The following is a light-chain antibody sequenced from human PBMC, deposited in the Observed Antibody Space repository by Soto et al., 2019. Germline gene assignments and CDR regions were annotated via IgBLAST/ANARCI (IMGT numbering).Light chain of an antibody. V-gene: IGKV1-12*01. CDR2: AAS. J-gene: IGKJ4*01. CDR1: QGISSY. CDR3: KQSKSFPLT. Sequence: MPQYPATLSASVGDRVTITCRASQGISSYLAWYQQKPGKAPKVLIYAASSLRSGVPSRFSGSGYGTDFSLTISSLQPEDLATYYCKQSKSFPLTCGGGTKVDI.